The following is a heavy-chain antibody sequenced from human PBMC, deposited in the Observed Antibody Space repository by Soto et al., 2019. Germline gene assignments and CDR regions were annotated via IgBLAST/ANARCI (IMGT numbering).Heavy chain of an antibody. J-gene: IGHJ6*02. CDR2: IYYSGST. CDR1: GGSISSYY. V-gene: IGHV4-59*01. Sequence: SETLSLTCTVSGGSISSYYWSWIRQPPGKGLEWIGYIYYSGSTNYNPSLKSRVTISVDTSKNQFSLKLSSVTAADTAVYYCARFGGYLYDYYYGMDVWGQGTTVTVSS. CDR3: ARFGGYLYDYYYGMDV. D-gene: IGHD2-15*01.